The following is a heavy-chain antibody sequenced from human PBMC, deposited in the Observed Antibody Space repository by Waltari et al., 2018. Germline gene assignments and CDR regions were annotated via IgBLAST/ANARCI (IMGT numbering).Heavy chain of an antibody. D-gene: IGHD3-16*01. Sequence: QLQLQESGPGLVKPSETLSLTCTVSGGSISSSSYYWGWIRQPPGKGLEWIGSIYYSGSTYYNPSLKSRVTISVDTSKNQFSLKLSSVTAADTAVYYCARGATFGGVDSDYWGQGTLVTVSS. CDR2: IYYSGST. CDR3: ARGATFGGVDSDY. CDR1: GGSISSSSYY. J-gene: IGHJ4*02. V-gene: IGHV4-39*07.